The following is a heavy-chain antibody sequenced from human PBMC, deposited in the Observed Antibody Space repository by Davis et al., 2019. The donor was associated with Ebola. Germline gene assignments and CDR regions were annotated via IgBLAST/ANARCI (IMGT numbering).Heavy chain of an antibody. V-gene: IGHV5-51*01. D-gene: IGHD3-22*01. CDR3: ARAPYYYDVSGFYVDY. CDR1: GYTFSSYW. CDR2: IYPGDSDT. J-gene: IGHJ4*02. Sequence: GESLKISCKASGYTFSSYWIGWVRQLPGKGLEWMGIIYPGDSDTRYSPSFLGQVIFSADKSISTAYLQWSSLKASDTATYYCARAPYYYDVSGFYVDYWGRGTLVTVSS.